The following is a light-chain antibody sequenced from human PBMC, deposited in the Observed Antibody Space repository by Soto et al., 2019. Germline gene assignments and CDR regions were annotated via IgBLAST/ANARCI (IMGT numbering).Light chain of an antibody. CDR1: QDISSW. V-gene: IGKV1-12*01. CDR2: AAS. Sequence: DIQMTQSPSSVSASVGDRVTITCRASQDISSWLAWYRQKPGKAPKIMIYAASSLQGGVPSRFSGSGSGTKFTLTISSLQPEDFATYYCQQASSFPPTFGQGTRLEIK. CDR3: QQASSFPPT. J-gene: IGKJ5*01.